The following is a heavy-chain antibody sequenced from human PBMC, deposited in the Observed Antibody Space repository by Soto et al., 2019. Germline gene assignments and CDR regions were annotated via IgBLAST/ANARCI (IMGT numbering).Heavy chain of an antibody. J-gene: IGHJ6*01. CDR3: ARDDLVSSWFYYGMDV. Sequence: QVQLVQSGAEVKKPGSSVKVSCKASGGTFSSYAISWVRPSPGPGLEWMGGIIPIFGTANYAQKFQGRVTITADEPTSTAYMELSSLRSQDTAVYYCARDDLVSSWFYYGMDVWGQGTTVTVSS. CDR2: IIPIFGTA. V-gene: IGHV1-69*01. CDR1: GGTFSSYA. D-gene: IGHD6-13*01.